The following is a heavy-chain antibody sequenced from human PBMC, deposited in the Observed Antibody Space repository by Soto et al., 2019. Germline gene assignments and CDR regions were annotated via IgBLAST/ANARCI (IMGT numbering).Heavy chain of an antibody. V-gene: IGHV4-39*01. CDR1: GGSVSSSGSHY. CDR3: GRAPDS. CDR2: MYPSGST. J-gene: IGHJ4*02. Sequence: QLQLQESGPGLVKPSETLSLTCTVSGGSVSSSGSHYWGCIRQPPGQGLEWFGSMYPSGSTYSNPSLKSRVIISVDTSKNQFSLKLNSVTAAETAVYYCGRAPDSWAQGTLVTVSS.